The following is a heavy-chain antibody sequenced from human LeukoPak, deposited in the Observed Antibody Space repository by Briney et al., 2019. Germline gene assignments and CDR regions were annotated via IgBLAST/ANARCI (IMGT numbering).Heavy chain of an antibody. Sequence: GGSLRLSCAASGFTLSTYGMHWVRQAPGKGLEWVAFIRYDGSNKYYADSVKGRFTISRDNSENTLYLQMNSLRAEDTAVYYCAKDALYCSSTSCYLFDYWGQGTLVTVSS. CDR1: GFTLSTYG. CDR3: AKDALYCSSTSCYLFDY. V-gene: IGHV3-30*02. CDR2: IRYDGSNK. J-gene: IGHJ4*02. D-gene: IGHD2-2*01.